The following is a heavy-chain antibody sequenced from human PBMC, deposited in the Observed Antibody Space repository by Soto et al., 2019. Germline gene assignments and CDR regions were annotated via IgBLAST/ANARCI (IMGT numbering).Heavy chain of an antibody. D-gene: IGHD3-10*01. CDR2: INPNSGGT. CDR1: GYTFTGYY. CDR3: ASSGGSGSNSDAFDI. V-gene: IGHV1-2*02. J-gene: IGHJ3*02. Sequence: ASVKVSCKASGYTFTGYYMHWVLQAPGQGLEWMGWINPNSGGTNYAQKFQGRVTMTRDTSISTAYMELSRLRSDDTAVYYCASSGGSGSNSDAFDIWGQGTMVTVSS.